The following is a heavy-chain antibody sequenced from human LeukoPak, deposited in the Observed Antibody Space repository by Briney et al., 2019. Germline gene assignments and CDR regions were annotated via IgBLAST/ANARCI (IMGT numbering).Heavy chain of an antibody. CDR2: INPKSGDT. CDR1: GYTFTDYF. J-gene: IGHJ4*02. V-gene: IGHV1-2*02. CDR3: VRDESGPNPNYFDY. Sequence: ASVKVSCKASGYTFTDYFMHWVRQAPGQGPEWMGWINPKSGDTKYAERFEDRVSVTRDTSISTAYMELSSLTSDDTAVDYCVRDESGPNPNYFDYWGQGTLVTVSS. D-gene: IGHD3-3*01.